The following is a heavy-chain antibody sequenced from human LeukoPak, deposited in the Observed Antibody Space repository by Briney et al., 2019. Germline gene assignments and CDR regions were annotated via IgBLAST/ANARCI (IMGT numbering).Heavy chain of an antibody. CDR2: IYATDLT. CDR1: GRYIRSVY. D-gene: IGHD3-10*01. CDR3: ARGFASGTSPIDL. Sequence: SPSETLSLTCTVSGRYIRSVYWNWIRQSAGKGLEWIGRIYATDLTNYNPSLKSRVTLSVDMSKNELSLTLKSVTAADTAVYYCARGFASGTSPIDLWGQGALVTVSS. J-gene: IGHJ5*02. V-gene: IGHV4-4*07.